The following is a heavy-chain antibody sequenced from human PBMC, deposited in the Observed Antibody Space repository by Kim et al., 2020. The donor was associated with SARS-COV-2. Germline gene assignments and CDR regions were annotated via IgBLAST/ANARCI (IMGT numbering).Heavy chain of an antibody. V-gene: IGHV3-30*04. CDR2: ISYAGSNK. CDR1: GFTFSSYA. CDR3: ARDKISWFDP. J-gene: IGHJ5*02. Sequence: GGSLRLSCAASGFTFSSYAMHWVRQAPGKGLEWVAVISYAGSNKYYADSVKGRFTISRDNSKNTLYLQMNSLRAEDTAVYYCARDKISWFDPWGQGTLVTVSS.